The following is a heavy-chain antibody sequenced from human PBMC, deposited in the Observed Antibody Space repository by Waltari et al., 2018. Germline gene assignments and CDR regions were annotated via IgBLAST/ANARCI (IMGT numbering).Heavy chain of an antibody. V-gene: IGHV1-2*02. CDR2: INPNSGGT. CDR3: ARAPPIVGATGSYFDY. Sequence: QVQLVQSGAEAKKPGASVKVSCKASGYTFTGYHMYWVRQAPGQGLEWMGWINPNSGGTNYAQKFQGRVTMTRDTSISTAYMELSRLRSDDTAVYYCARAPPIVGATGSYFDYWGQGTLVTVSS. CDR1: GYTFTGYH. D-gene: IGHD1-26*01. J-gene: IGHJ4*02.